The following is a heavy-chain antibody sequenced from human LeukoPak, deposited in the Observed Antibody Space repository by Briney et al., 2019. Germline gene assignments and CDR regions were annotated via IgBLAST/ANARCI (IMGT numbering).Heavy chain of an antibody. Sequence: GGSLRLSCAASGFTVSSYGMHWVRQAPGKGLEWVAVISYDGSNKYYADSVKGRFTISRDNSKNTLYLQMNSLRAEDTAVYYCVCPWIQLWYLLYWGQGTLVTVSS. CDR1: GFTVSSYG. CDR2: ISYDGSNK. CDR3: VCPWIQLWYLLY. V-gene: IGHV3-30*03. J-gene: IGHJ4*02. D-gene: IGHD5-18*01.